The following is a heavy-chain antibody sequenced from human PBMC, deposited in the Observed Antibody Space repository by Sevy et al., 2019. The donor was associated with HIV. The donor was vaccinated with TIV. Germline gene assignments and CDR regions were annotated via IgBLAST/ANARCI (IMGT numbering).Heavy chain of an antibody. J-gene: IGHJ4*02. CDR3: ARDGKKTEDRGVISRIAIPLTEY. Sequence: GGSLRLSCAASGFTFSSYAMHWVRQAPGKGLEWVAVISYDGSNRYYADSVKGRFTISRDNSKNTLYLQMNSLRAEDTAVYYCARDGKKTEDRGVISRIAIPLTEYWGQGTLVTVSS. D-gene: IGHD3-10*01. V-gene: IGHV3-30-3*01. CDR1: GFTFSSYA. CDR2: ISYDGSNR.